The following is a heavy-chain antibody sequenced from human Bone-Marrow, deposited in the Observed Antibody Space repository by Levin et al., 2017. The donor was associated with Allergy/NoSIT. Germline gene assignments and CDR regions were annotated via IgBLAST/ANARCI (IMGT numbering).Heavy chain of an antibody. CDR2: ISGSGGNT. CDR1: GFIFRNYA. V-gene: IGHV3-23*01. Sequence: HGESLKISCAASGFIFRNYAMNWVRQAPGKGLEWVSQISGSGGNTHYADSVKGRFTISRDNSKNTLYLQMNSLRVEDTAVYYCARYDTSAYHSPFDYWGQGTLVTVSS. CDR3: ARYDTSAYHSPFDY. D-gene: IGHD3-22*01. J-gene: IGHJ4*02.